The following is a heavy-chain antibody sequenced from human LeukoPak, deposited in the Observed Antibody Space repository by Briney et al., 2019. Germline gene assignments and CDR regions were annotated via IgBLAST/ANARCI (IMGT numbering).Heavy chain of an antibody. V-gene: IGHV4-59*08. CDR2: SGST. CDR1: GGSISSYY. CDR3: ARIHDYVWGSYRYSWDY. D-gene: IGHD3-16*02. Sequence: SETLSLTCTVSGGSISSYYWSWIRQPPGKGLEWIGYSGSTNYNPSLKSRVTISLDTSKNQFSLKLSSVTAADTAVYYCARIHDYVWGSYRYSWDYWGQGTLVTVSS. J-gene: IGHJ4*02.